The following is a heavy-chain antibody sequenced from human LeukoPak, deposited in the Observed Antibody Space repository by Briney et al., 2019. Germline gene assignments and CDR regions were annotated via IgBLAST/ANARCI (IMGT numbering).Heavy chain of an antibody. CDR2: IGAYNGNT. V-gene: IGHV1-18*01. CDR3: ARGYCSSTSCYYYYYMDV. J-gene: IGHJ6*03. Sequence: ASVKLSCKASGYTFSNYGISWVRQAPGQGLEWMGWIGAYNGNTNNAQKLQGRVTMTTDTSTSTAYMELRSLRSDDTAVYYCARGYCSSTSCYYYYYMDVWGKGTPVTVSS. CDR1: GYTFSNYG. D-gene: IGHD2-2*01.